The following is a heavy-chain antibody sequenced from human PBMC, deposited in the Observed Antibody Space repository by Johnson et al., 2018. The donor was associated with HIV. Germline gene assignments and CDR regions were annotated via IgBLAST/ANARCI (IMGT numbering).Heavy chain of an antibody. V-gene: IGHV3-66*01. CDR2: IYSGGST. CDR1: GFTVSSNY. CDR3: ARGGYSSGWIYAFDI. D-gene: IGHD6-19*01. J-gene: IGHJ3*02. Sequence: VESGGGLVQPGGSLRVSCAASGFTVSSNYMSWVRQAPGKGLEWVSVIYSGGSTYYADSVKGRFTISRDNSKNTLYLQMNSLRAEDTAVYYCARGGYSSGWIYAFDIWGQGTMVTVSS.